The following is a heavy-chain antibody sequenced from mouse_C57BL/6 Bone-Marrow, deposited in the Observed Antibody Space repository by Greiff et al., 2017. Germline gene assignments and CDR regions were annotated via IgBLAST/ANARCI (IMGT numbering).Heavy chain of an antibody. CDR3: ARLHGYPQYWAMDY. V-gene: IGHV5-17*01. D-gene: IGHD2-2*01. Sequence: VMLVESGGGLVTPGGSLKLSCAASGFTFSDSGMHWVRQAPEKGLEWVAYISSGSSTIYYADTVKGRITISRDNAKNTLFLQMSSLRSEDTALYYGARLHGYPQYWAMDYWGQGTSVTVSS. CDR1: GFTFSDSG. CDR2: ISSGSSTI. J-gene: IGHJ4*01.